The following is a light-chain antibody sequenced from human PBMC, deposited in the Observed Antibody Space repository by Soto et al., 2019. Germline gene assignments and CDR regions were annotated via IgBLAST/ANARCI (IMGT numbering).Light chain of an antibody. CDR3: GTWDASLRAEV. J-gene: IGLJ2*01. V-gene: IGLV1-51*01. Sequence: QSVLTQPPSVSGAPGQRVTISCSGSTSNIGNNFVSWYQQVPGTAPKLVIHDNYKRHSGIPDRFSGSKSGTSATLAITTLQTEDEADYFCGTWDASLRAEVFGGGTKLTVL. CDR2: DNY. CDR1: TSNIGNNF.